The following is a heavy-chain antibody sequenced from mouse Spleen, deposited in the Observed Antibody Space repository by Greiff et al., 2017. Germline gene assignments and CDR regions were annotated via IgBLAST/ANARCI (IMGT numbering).Heavy chain of an antibody. Sequence: EVQLVESGGGLVQPGGSLKLSCAASGFTFSDYYMYWVRQTPEKRLEWVAYISNGGGSTYYPDTVKGRFTISRDNAKNALYLQMRRLKSEDTAMYYCASPHYYGSSSAWFAYWGQGTLVTVSA. CDR3: ASPHYYGSSSAWFAY. V-gene: IGHV5-12*01. CDR1: GFTFSDYY. CDR2: ISNGGGST. D-gene: IGHD1-1*01. J-gene: IGHJ3*01.